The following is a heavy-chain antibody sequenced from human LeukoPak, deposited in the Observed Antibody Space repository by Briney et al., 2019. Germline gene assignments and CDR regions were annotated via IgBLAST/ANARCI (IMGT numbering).Heavy chain of an antibody. Sequence: GGSLRLSCAASGFILSAYGVHWVRQAPGKGREWVAVIWYDGTSKDYADSVKGRFTFSRDNSKNTLYLQMNSLTVEDTAVYYCARSQSSSLIDYWGQGTLVTVSS. CDR3: ARSQSSSLIDY. V-gene: IGHV3-33*01. CDR2: IWYDGTSK. D-gene: IGHD6-13*01. CDR1: GFILSAYG. J-gene: IGHJ4*02.